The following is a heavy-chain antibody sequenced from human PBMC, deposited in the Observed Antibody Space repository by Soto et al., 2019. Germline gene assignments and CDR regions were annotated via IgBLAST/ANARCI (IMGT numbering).Heavy chain of an antibody. J-gene: IGHJ4*02. CDR1: GFTFDDYA. V-gene: IGHV3-9*01. CDR2: IGWNSGDI. Sequence: HPGGSLRLSCAASGFTFDDYAMHWVRQPQGKGLEWVSGIGWNSGDIGYADSVKGRFTISRDNAKNSLYLQMNRLRADDTALYYCAKDFFPRSGGNCCPDYWGQGTLVTVSS. D-gene: IGHD2-15*01. CDR3: AKDFFPRSGGNCCPDY.